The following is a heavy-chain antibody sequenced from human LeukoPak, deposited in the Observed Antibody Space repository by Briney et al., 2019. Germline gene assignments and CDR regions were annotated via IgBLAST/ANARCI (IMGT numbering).Heavy chain of an antibody. CDR3: AKGFSGSYYSGPFDY. CDR2: ISGSGGST. V-gene: IGHV3-23*01. Sequence: GGSLRLSCAASGFTFSSYAMSWVRQAPGKGLEWGSAISGSGGSTYYADSVKGRFTISRDNSKNTLYLQMSSLRAEDTAVYYCAKGFSGSYYSGPFDYWGQGTLVTVSS. D-gene: IGHD1-26*01. CDR1: GFTFSSYA. J-gene: IGHJ4*02.